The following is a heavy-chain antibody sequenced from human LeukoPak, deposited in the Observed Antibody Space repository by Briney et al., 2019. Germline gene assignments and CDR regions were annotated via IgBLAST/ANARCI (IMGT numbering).Heavy chain of an antibody. J-gene: IGHJ6*04. D-gene: IGHD3-3*02. V-gene: IGHV3-15*01. Sequence: PGGSLRLSCAASGFIFSNYEMNWVRQAPGKGLEWLGHIKSEGEGATTDYAAPAKGRFAISRDDSKNMIYLQMSSLKIDDTAIYYCIAHFPYFYGFDVWGKGTTVTVSS. CDR3: IAHFPYFYGFDV. CDR2: IKSEGEGATT. CDR1: GFIFSNYE.